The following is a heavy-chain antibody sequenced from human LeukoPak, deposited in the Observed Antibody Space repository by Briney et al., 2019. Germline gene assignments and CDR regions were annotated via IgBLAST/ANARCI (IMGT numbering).Heavy chain of an antibody. D-gene: IGHD3-22*01. V-gene: IGHV4-30-2*01. CDR1: GGSISSGGYS. CDR3: ARVHLVSDSSGNWFDP. CDR2: IYQSGST. J-gene: IGHJ5*02. Sequence: SVTLSLTCVVSGGSISSGGYSWSWIRQPPGKGLEWIGYIYQSGSTYNNPSLKSRVSMSVDRSKNQFSLKLSSVTATDTAVYYCARVHLVSDSSGNWFDPWGQGTLVTVSS.